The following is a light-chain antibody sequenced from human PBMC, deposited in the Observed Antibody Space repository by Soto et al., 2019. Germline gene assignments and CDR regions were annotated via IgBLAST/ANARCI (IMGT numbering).Light chain of an antibody. CDR1: SSDVGSYDY. J-gene: IGLJ1*01. CDR3: CAYSTSGTHV. CDR2: DVN. Sequence: QSALTQPASVSGSPGQSITFSCTGTSSDVGSYDYVSWHQQHPGKAPKLIIYDVNNRPSGVPSRFSGSKSGNTASLIISGLQTEDEADYYCCAYSTSGTHVCGTGTKLTVL. V-gene: IGLV2-14*03.